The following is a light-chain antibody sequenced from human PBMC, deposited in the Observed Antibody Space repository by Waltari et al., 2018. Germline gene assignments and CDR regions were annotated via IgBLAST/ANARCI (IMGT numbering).Light chain of an antibody. Sequence: ALTQSPGTLALSPGERAPLSCRASQSVSRLVWYQQKPRQAPSLLIYDLSTRATGIPDRVSGSGSDTHFSLTISRLESEDFAVYYCQHYVTLPVTFGQGTKVEIK. J-gene: IGKJ1*01. CDR1: QSVSR. CDR2: DLS. V-gene: IGKV3-20*01. CDR3: QHYVTLPVT.